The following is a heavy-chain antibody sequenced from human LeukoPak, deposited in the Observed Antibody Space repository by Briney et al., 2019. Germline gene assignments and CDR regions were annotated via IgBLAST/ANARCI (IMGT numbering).Heavy chain of an antibody. CDR3: ARDLLRGYSYGNFDY. D-gene: IGHD5-18*01. J-gene: IGHJ4*02. V-gene: IGHV1-2*02. CDR1: GYTFTGYY. Sequence: GASVKVSCKASGYTFTGYYMHWVRQAPGQGLEWMGWINPNSGGTNYAQKFQGRVTMTRDTSISTAYMELSRLRSDDTAVYYCARDLLRGYSYGNFDYWGQGTLVTVSS. CDR2: INPNSGGT.